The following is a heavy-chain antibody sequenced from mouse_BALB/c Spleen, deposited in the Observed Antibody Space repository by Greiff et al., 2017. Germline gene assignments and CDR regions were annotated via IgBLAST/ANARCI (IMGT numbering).Heavy chain of an antibody. V-gene: IGHV5-17*02. Sequence: EVQRVESGGGLVQPGGSRKLSCAASGFTFSSFGMHWVRQAPEKGLEWVAYISSGSSTIYYADTVKGRFTISRDNPKNTLFLQMTSLRSEDTAMYYCARVYGSSYSWFAYWGQGTLVTVSA. CDR1: GFTFSSFG. D-gene: IGHD1-1*01. J-gene: IGHJ3*01. CDR2: ISSGSSTI. CDR3: ARVYGSSYSWFAY.